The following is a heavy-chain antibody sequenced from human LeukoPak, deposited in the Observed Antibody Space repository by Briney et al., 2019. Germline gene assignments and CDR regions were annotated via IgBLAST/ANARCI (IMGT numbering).Heavy chain of an antibody. V-gene: IGHV3-74*01. D-gene: IGHD2/OR15-2a*01. Sequence: PGGSLRLSCAASGFTFSSYWMHWVRQAPGKGLVWVSRINSDGSSRNYADSVKGRFTISRDNAKNTLYLEMNSLRAEDTAVYYCAGRRWDLSAFDPWGQGTLVTVSS. CDR1: GFTFSSYW. J-gene: IGHJ5*02. CDR3: AGRRWDLSAFDP. CDR2: INSDGSSR.